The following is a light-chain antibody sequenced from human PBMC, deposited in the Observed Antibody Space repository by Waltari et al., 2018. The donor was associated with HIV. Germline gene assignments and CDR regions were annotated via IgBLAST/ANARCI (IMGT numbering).Light chain of an antibody. Sequence: QSVLTQPASVSGSPGQSITISCTGTNRDVGAYAFVSWYQQYPGKAPKLLIYEVTIRSPGISYRFSGSKSGNTASMTISGLQPEDEAHYYCSSYAATTTILFGGGTRLTVL. V-gene: IGLV2-14*01. J-gene: IGLJ3*02. CDR2: EVT. CDR3: SSYAATTTIL. CDR1: NRDVGAYAF.